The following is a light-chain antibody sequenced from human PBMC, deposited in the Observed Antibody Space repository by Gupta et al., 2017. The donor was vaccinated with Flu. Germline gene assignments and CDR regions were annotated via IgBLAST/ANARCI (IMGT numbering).Light chain of an antibody. CDR1: QSVGTY. J-gene: IGKJ2*01. CDR2: EAS. V-gene: IGKV3-11*01. CDR3: QKRSNWPPYT. Sequence: EIVLTQSPATLSLSPGESATLSCRASQSVGTYLAWYQQKPGQTPRLLIYEASNRATGIPARFSGSGSGTDFTLTISSLEPEDFAVYYCQKRSNWPPYTFGQGTRLEI.